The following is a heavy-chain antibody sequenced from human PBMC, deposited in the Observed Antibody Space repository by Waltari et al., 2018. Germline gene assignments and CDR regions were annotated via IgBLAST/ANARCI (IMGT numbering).Heavy chain of an antibody. V-gene: IGHV1-2*06. Sequence: QVQLVQSGAEVKKPGASVKVSCKASGYTFTGYYMHWVRQAPGQGLEWMGRINPNSGGTNYAQKLQGRVTRTRDTSISTAYMGLSRLRSDDTAVYYCARDGRAAAGTDYWGQGTLVTVSS. CDR2: INPNSGGT. CDR1: GYTFTGYY. J-gene: IGHJ4*02. D-gene: IGHD6-13*01. CDR3: ARDGRAAAGTDY.